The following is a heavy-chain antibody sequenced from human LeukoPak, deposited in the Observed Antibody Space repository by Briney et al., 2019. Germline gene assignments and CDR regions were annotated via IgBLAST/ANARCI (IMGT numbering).Heavy chain of an antibody. CDR2: IYYSGST. Sequence: SETLSLTCTVSGGSISSYYWSWIRQPPGKGLEWIGYIYYSGSTNYNPSLKSRVTISVDTSKNQFSLKLSSVTAADAAVDYCARYYSGSHDYWGQGTLVTVSS. CDR1: GGSISSYY. V-gene: IGHV4-59*01. J-gene: IGHJ4*02. CDR3: ARYYSGSHDY. D-gene: IGHD1-26*01.